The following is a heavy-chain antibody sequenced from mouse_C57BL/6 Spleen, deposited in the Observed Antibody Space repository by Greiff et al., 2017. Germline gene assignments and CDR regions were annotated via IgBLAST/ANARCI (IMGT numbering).Heavy chain of an antibody. CDR2: ITPSGIET. D-gene: IGHD1-1*01. CDR3: ARGYGSSYVGAMDY. V-gene: IGHV1-52*01. CDR1: GYTFTSYW. J-gene: IGHJ4*01. Sequence: QVQLKQPGADLVRPGSSLKLSCTASGYTFTSYWMPWVHQRPIQGLEWIANITPSGIETPSTQSFKDKARMTVDKSSSTAYMQLSSLTCEDSAVYYCARGYGSSYVGAMDYWGQGTSGTGSS.